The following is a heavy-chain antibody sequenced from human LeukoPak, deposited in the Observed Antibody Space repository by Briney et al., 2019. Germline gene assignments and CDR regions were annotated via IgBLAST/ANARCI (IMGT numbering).Heavy chain of an antibody. CDR1: EVSFSNYG. D-gene: IGHD2-8*01. Sequence: NPGGSLRLSCAAPEVSFSNYGMNWVRQAPGKGLEWLSYISASGDLLYYAGSVKGRFTISRDNAQKSLYLQMNSLRGDDTAVYYCATNGYCNNGACETGFDNWGQGTLVTVSS. V-gene: IGHV3-21*05. CDR3: ATNGYCNNGACETGFDN. J-gene: IGHJ4*02. CDR2: ISASGDLL.